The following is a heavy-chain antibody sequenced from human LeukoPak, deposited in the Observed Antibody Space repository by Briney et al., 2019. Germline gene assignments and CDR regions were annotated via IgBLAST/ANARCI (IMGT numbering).Heavy chain of an antibody. CDR2: INPNSGGT. J-gene: IGHJ5*02. CDR3: ARVVRGVISGWFDP. D-gene: IGHD3-10*01. V-gene: IGHV1-2*06. Sequence: ASVKVSCKASGYTFTGYYMHWVRQAPGQGLEWMGRINPNSGGTNYAQKFQGRVTMTRDTSISTAYMELSRLRSDDTAVYYCARVVRGVISGWFDPWGQGTLVTVSS. CDR1: GYTFTGYY.